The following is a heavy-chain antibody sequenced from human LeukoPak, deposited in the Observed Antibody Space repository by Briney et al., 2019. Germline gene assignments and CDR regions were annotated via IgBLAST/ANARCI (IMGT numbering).Heavy chain of an antibody. V-gene: IGHV3-7*04. J-gene: IGHJ5*02. CDR3: ARNRVVVPAAP. Sequence: GGYLRLSCTAAGFTFSSYWMSWVRVRQAPGKGLEWVANIKHDGSEKYYVDSVKGRFTISRDNAKDSLYLQMNSLRPEDTAVYYCARNRVVVPAAPWGQGTLVTVSS. CDR1: GFTFSSYW. CDR2: IKHDGSEK. D-gene: IGHD2-21*01.